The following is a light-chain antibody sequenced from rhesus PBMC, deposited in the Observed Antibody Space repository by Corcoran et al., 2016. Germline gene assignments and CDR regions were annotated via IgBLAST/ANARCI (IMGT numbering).Light chain of an antibody. CDR2: KGS. Sequence: DIQMTQSPSSLSASVGDTVTITCRASQRISSWLAWYQQKPGKAPKLLIYKGSRLQSGVPSRFRGSGSGTDFTLTISSLQSEDFATYCCQQYRSSPYSFGRGTKVEIK. CDR1: QRISSW. CDR3: QQYRSSPYS. J-gene: IGKJ2*01. V-gene: IGKV1-22*01.